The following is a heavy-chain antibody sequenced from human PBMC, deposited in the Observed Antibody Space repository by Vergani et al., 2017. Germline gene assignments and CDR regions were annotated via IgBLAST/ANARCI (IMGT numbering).Heavy chain of an antibody. CDR3: ARLYGRDRSGSKYFDY. Sequence: EVQLVQSGAEVKKPGESLKISCQISGYSFTNYWIGWVRQMPGKGLEWMGIIHPADSDTRYSPSFQGQVTISGDKSISTAYLQRSSLRASDSAMYYCARLYGRDRSGSKYFDYWGQGTLVTVSS. V-gene: IGHV5-51*01. D-gene: IGHD6-25*01. CDR1: GYSFTNYW. J-gene: IGHJ4*02. CDR2: IHPADSDT.